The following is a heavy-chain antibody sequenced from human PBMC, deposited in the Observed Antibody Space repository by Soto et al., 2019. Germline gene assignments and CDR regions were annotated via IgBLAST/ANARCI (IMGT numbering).Heavy chain of an antibody. CDR2: FYYNGST. Sequence: QVQLQESAPGLVKPSETLSLTCTVSGGSISSYCWSWIRQPPGKGMEWIGYFYYNGSTNYNPSLKSRVTISVDTSKNQFSLKLSSVTAADTAVYYCARDRPARASGYPLSPPYYYYVMDVWGQGTTVTVSS. CDR3: ARDRPARASGYPLSPPYYYYVMDV. V-gene: IGHV4-59*01. J-gene: IGHJ6*02. D-gene: IGHD5-12*01. CDR1: GGSISSYC.